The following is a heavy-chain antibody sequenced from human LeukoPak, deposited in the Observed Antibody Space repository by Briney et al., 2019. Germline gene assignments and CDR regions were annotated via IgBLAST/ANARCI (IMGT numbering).Heavy chain of an antibody. CDR3: ARLDGNWNYFDY. CDR1: GGSISRYY. CDR2: IHYSGST. Sequence: PSETLSLTCTVSGGSISRYYWSWIRQPPGKGLEWIVYIHYSGSTNYNPSLKSRVTISMDTSKNQFSLKLTSVTAADTAVYYCARLDGNWNYFDYWGQGTLVTVPS. V-gene: IGHV4-59*08. J-gene: IGHJ4*02. D-gene: IGHD1-20*01.